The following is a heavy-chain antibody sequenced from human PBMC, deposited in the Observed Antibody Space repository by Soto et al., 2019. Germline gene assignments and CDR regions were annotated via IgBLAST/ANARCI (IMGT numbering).Heavy chain of an antibody. CDR2: ISSSSSYT. CDR1: GFTFSDYY. D-gene: IGHD6-13*01. J-gene: IGHJ5*02. CDR3: ARDLLIAAAGTSWCDP. V-gene: IGHV3-11*06. Sequence: GVLRLSCAASGFTFSDYYMSWIRQAPGKGLEWVSYISSSSSYTNYADSVKGRFTISRDNAKNSLYLQMNSLRAEDTAVYYCARDLLIAAAGTSWCDPWGQGTLVTVSS.